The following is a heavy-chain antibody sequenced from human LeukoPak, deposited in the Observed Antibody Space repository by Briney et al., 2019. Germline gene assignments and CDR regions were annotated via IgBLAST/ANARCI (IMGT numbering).Heavy chain of an antibody. V-gene: IGHV1-18*01. Sequence: ASVKVSCKASVYTFTSYGISSVRQAPGHRLEWMGWISAYNGNTNYAQKLQGRVTMTTDTSTSTAYMELRSLRSDDTAVYYCARDETMVQGVIYGLPDYWGQGTLVTVSS. D-gene: IGHD3-10*01. CDR1: VYTFTSYG. CDR3: ARDETMVQGVIYGLPDY. J-gene: IGHJ4*02. CDR2: ISAYNGNT.